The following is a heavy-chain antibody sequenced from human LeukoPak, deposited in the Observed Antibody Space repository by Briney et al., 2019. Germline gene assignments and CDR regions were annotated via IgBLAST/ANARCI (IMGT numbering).Heavy chain of an antibody. Sequence: SETLSLTCAVYGGSFSDYFWSWIRQPPGKGLEWIGYIYYSGSTNYNPSLKSRVTISVDTSKNQFSLKLSSVTAADTAVYYCARSPGASPTYGDYPFDYWGQGTLVTVSS. D-gene: IGHD4-17*01. CDR2: IYYSGST. V-gene: IGHV4-59*01. J-gene: IGHJ4*02. CDR3: ARSPGASPTYGDYPFDY. CDR1: GGSFSDYF.